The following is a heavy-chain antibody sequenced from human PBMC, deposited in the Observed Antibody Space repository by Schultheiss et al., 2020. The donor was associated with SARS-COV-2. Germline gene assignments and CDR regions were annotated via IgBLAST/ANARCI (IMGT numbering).Heavy chain of an antibody. V-gene: IGHV4-34*01. J-gene: IGHJ6*02. CDR3: ARGKTVTTFFPYYYGMDV. Sequence: SETLSLTCAVYGGSFSGYYWSWIRQPPGKGLEWIGEINHSGSTNYNPSLKSRVTISVDTSKNQFSLKLSSVTAADTAVYYCARGKTVTTFFPYYYGMDVWGQGTTVTVSS. D-gene: IGHD4-17*01. CDR1: GGSFSGYY. CDR2: INHSGST.